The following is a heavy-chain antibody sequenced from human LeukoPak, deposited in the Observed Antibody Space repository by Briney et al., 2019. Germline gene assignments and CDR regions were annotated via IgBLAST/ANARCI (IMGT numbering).Heavy chain of an antibody. Sequence: SETLSLTCTVSGGSISSGSYYWSWIRQPAGKGLEWIGHIYSSGITNYNPSLRSQVTMSVDTSKNQFSLKLSSVTAADTAVYYCARVEDSECWFDPWGQGTLVSVSS. CDR2: IYSSGIT. CDR3: ARVEDSECWFDP. V-gene: IGHV4-61*09. D-gene: IGHD2/OR15-2a*01. J-gene: IGHJ5*02. CDR1: GGSISSGSYY.